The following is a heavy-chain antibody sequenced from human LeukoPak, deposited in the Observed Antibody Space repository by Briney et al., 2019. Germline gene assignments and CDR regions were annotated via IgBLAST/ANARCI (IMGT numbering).Heavy chain of an antibody. Sequence: SETLFLTCIVSGGSISGYYWSWIRQSPGKGLEWIGYIYYSGSTNYNPSLKSRVTISVDTSKNQFSLKLTSVTAADTAVYYCARESYSMSWYYFDYWGQGTLVTVSS. CDR1: GGSISGYY. D-gene: IGHD1-26*01. V-gene: IGHV4-59*12. J-gene: IGHJ4*02. CDR2: IYYSGST. CDR3: ARESYSMSWYYFDY.